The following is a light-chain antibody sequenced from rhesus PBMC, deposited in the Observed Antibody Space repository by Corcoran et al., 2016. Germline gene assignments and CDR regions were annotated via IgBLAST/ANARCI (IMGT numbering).Light chain of an antibody. J-gene: IGKJ4*01. CDR2: KES. V-gene: IGKV1-25*01. CDR3: PQRNSYPLT. Sequence: DIQMTQSPSSLSASVGDRVTITCRASQGISSYLAWYQQKPGKTPKLLIYKESTLQRGAPSRFSGSGSGTDFTLAISSLQPEDFATYYCPQRNSYPLTFGGGTKVEIK. CDR1: QGISSY.